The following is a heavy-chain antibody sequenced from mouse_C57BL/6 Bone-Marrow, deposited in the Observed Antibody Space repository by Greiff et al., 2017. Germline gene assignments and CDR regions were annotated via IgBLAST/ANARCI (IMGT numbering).Heavy chain of an antibody. V-gene: IGHV1-63*01. CDR2: LYPGGGYT. D-gene: IGHD1-1*01. CDR3: ATHYYDRSWDD. J-gene: IGHJ2*01. Sequence: QVQLQQSGAELVRPGTSVKMSCKASGYTFTNYWIGWAKQRPGHGLEWIGVLYPGGGYTNYNEKFKGKATLTADKSSSTAYMQFSSLTSEDSAIYYCATHYYDRSWDDWGQGTTLTVSS. CDR1: GYTFTNYW.